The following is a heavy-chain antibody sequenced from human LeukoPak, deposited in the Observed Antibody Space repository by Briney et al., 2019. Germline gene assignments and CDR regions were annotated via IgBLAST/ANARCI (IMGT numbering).Heavy chain of an antibody. CDR3: AKDRLVVVAATVSD. J-gene: IGHJ4*02. CDR1: GFTFSSYA. CDR2: ISGSGANT. Sequence: PGGSLRLSCAASGFTFSSYAISWVRQAPGKGLEWVSSISGSGANTYYADSVKGRFTISRDNSKNTLYLQMNSLRAEDTALNYCAKDRLVVVAATVSDWGQGTLVTVSS. V-gene: IGHV3-23*01. D-gene: IGHD2-15*01.